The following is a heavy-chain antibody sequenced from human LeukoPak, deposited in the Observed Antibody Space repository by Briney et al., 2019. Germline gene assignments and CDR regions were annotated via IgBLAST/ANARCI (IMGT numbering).Heavy chain of an antibody. J-gene: IGHJ4*02. V-gene: IGHV3-33*08. Sequence: GGSLRLSCAASGFTFSSDWMSWVRQAPGKGLEWVAVIWYDGSNKYYADSVKGRFTISRDNSKNTLYLQMNSLRAEDTAVYYCARGRLRGVTPAGFDYWGQGTLVTVSS. CDR1: GFTFSSDW. D-gene: IGHD4-23*01. CDR3: ARGRLRGVTPAGFDY. CDR2: IWYDGSNK.